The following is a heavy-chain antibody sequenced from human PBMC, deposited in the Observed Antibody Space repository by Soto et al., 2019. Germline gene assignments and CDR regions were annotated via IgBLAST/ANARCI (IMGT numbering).Heavy chain of an antibody. CDR1: GLTVSSNY. V-gene: IGHV3-66*01. Sequence: EVQLVESGGGLVQPGGSLRLSCAASGLTVSSNYMSWVRQAPGKGLEWVSVIYSGGSTYYADYVEGRFTISRDNSKNKLYLQMKRLRAEDTAVYYCAREGGSGSYYTVFDYWGQGTLVTVSS. D-gene: IGHD3-10*01. CDR3: AREGGSGSYYTVFDY. J-gene: IGHJ4*02. CDR2: IYSGGST.